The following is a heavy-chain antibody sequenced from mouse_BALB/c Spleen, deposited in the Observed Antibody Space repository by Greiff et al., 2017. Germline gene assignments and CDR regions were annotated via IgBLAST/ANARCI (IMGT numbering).Heavy chain of an antibody. Sequence: EVHLVESGGGLVQPGGSRKLSCAASGFTFSSFGMHWVRQAPEKGLEWVTYISSGSSTIYYADTVKGRFTISRDNPKNTLFLQMTSLRSEDTAMYYCARGYGNYGWGQGTTLTVSS. CDR1: GFTFSSFG. V-gene: IGHV5-17*02. D-gene: IGHD2-10*02. J-gene: IGHJ2*01. CDR2: ISSGSSTI. CDR3: ARGYGNYG.